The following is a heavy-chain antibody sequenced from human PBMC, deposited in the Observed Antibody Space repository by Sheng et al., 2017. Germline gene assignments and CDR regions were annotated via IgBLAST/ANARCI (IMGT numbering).Heavy chain of an antibody. J-gene: IGHJ6*02. Sequence: QVQLQQWGAGLLKPSETLSLTCAVYGGSFSGYYWSWIRQPPGKGLEWIGEINHSGSTNYNPSLKSRVTISVDTSKNQFSLKLSSVTAADTAVYYCARATRFGVVIILGGSDDAYYGMDVWGQGTTVTVSS. CDR2: INHSGST. CDR1: GGSFSGYY. V-gene: IGHV4-34*01. CDR3: ARATRFGVVIILGGSDDAYYGMDV. D-gene: IGHD3-3*01.